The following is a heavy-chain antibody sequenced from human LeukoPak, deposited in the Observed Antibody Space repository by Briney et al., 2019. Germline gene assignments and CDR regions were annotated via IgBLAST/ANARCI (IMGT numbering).Heavy chain of an antibody. V-gene: IGHV4-4*02. Sequence: KASETLSLTCAVSGGSVSSSNWWSWVRQPPGKGLEWIGEIYHSGSTNYNPSLKSRVTISVDKSKNQFSLKLSSVTAADTAVYYRARDGLRGWFDPWGQGTLVTVSS. CDR1: GGSVSSSNW. J-gene: IGHJ5*02. CDR3: ARDGLRGWFDP. CDR2: IYHSGST. D-gene: IGHD4-17*01.